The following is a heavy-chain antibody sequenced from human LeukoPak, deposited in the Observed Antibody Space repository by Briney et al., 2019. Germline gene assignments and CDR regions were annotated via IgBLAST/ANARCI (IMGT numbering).Heavy chain of an antibody. V-gene: IGHV3-30*04. Sequence: GGSLRLSCAASGFTFSSYAMHWVRQAPGKGLEWVAVISYDGSNKYYADSAKGRFTISRDNSKNTLYLQMNSLRAEDTAVYYCARASGYCSGGSCYSIVGGYYFGYWGQGTLVTVSS. CDR1: GFTFSSYA. D-gene: IGHD2-15*01. J-gene: IGHJ4*02. CDR2: ISYDGSNK. CDR3: ARASGYCSGGSCYSIVGGYYFGY.